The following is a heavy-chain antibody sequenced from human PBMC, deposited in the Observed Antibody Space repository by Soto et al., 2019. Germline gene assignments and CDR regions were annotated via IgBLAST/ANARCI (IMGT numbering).Heavy chain of an antibody. J-gene: IGHJ5*02. V-gene: IGHV4-4*07. CDR1: GGSISSYD. Sequence: PSETLSLTCTASGGSISSYDWSWIRQPAGKGLEWIGRIYTSGSTNYNPSLNSRVTVSVDTSKNQYSLKLSSVTAAKTSVYYCARLNPSSGTTQPDGFDPWGQGTLVTVSS. CDR3: ARLNPSSGTTQPDGFDP. D-gene: IGHD1-7*01. CDR2: IYTSGST.